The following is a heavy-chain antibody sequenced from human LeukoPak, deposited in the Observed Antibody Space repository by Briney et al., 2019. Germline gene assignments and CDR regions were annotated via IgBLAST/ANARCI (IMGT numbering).Heavy chain of an antibody. V-gene: IGHV4-61*02. CDR1: GGSISSGSYY. D-gene: IGHD2-15*01. CDR3: ARVPPVYCSGGSCYSEY. CDR2: IYTSGST. J-gene: IGHJ4*02. Sequence: SQTLSLTCTVSGGSISSGSYYWSWIRQPAGKGLEWIGRIYTSGSTNYNPSLRSRVTISVDTSKNQFSLKLSSVTAADTAVYYCARVPPVYCSGGSCYSEYWGQGTLVTVSS.